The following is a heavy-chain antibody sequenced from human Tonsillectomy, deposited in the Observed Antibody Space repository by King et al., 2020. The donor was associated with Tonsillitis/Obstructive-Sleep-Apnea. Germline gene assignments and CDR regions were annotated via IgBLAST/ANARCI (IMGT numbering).Heavy chain of an antibody. J-gene: IGHJ3*02. CDR1: GFTFSSYA. CDR2: ISGSGGST. Sequence: VQLVESGGGLVQPGGSLRLSCAASGFTFSSYAMSWVRQAPGKGLEWVSAISGSGGSTYYADSVKVRFTISRDNPKHTLYLQMNSLRAEDTAVYYCARTQRRITIFGVVIRDAFDIWGQGTMVTVSS. D-gene: IGHD3-3*01. V-gene: IGHV3-23*04. CDR3: ARTQRRITIFGVVIRDAFDI.